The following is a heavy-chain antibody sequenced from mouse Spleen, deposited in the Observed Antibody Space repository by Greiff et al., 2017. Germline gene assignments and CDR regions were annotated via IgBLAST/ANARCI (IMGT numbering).Heavy chain of an antibody. CDR1: GYAFSSYW. CDR2: IYPGDGDT. Sequence: QVQLQQSGAELVKPGASVKISCKASGYAFSSYWVNWVKQRPGKGLEWIGQIYPGDGDTNYNGKFKGKATLTADKSSSTAYMQLSSLTSEDSAVYFCARCGLHWYFDVWGTGTTVTVSS. J-gene: IGHJ1*03. CDR3: ARCGLHWYFDV. V-gene: IGHV1-80*01.